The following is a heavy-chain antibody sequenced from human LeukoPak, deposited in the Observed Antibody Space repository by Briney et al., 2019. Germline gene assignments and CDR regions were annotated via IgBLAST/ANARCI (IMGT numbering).Heavy chain of an antibody. CDR2: ISYSGYT. V-gene: IGHV4-59*01. CDR1: GGSIRSYY. Sequence: SETLSLTCTVSGGSIRSYYWSWVRQAPGKGLEWIGFISYSGYTSYSPSLKSRVAISVDTSKSQFSLRLSSMTAADTAIYYCARGRNDNGGMFFDSWAQGTLVTVSS. D-gene: IGHD4-23*01. CDR3: ARGRNDNGGMFFDS. J-gene: IGHJ4*02.